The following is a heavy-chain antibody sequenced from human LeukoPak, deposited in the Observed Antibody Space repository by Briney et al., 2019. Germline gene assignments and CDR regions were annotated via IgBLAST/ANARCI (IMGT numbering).Heavy chain of an antibody. D-gene: IGHD4-17*01. CDR1: GYTFTSYD. CDR3: ARSTYGDYDLYFDY. Sequence: VSVEVSCKASGYTFTSYDINWVRQATGQGLEWMGWMNPNSGNTGYAQKFQGRVTMTRNTSISTAYMELSSLRSEDTAVYYCARSTYGDYDLYFDYWGQGTLVTVSS. V-gene: IGHV1-8*01. J-gene: IGHJ4*02. CDR2: MNPNSGNT.